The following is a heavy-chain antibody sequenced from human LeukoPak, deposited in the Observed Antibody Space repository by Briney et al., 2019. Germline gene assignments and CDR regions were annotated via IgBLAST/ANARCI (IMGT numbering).Heavy chain of an antibody. J-gene: IGHJ4*02. CDR1: GGSISSYY. Sequence: SETLSLTCTVSGGSISSYYWSWIRQPPGKGLEWIGYIYNSGSTNYNPSLKSRVTISVDTSKNQFSLKLSSVTAADTAVYYCARGYYDFWSDYKYYFDYWGQGTLVTVSS. CDR2: IYNSGST. V-gene: IGHV4-59*01. CDR3: ARGYYDFWSDYKYYFDY. D-gene: IGHD3-3*01.